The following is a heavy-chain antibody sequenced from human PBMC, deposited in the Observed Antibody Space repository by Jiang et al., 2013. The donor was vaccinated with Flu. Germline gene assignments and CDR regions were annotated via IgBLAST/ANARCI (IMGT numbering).Heavy chain of an antibody. J-gene: IGHJ5*02. Sequence: GLVWVSRINSDGSTTSYADSVKGRFTISRDNAKNTLNLQMNSLRAEDTAVYYCGRGGGGGHWFDPWGQGNPGHRLL. D-gene: IGHD3-16*01. CDR3: GRGGGGGHWFDP. V-gene: IGHV3-74*01. CDR2: INSDGSTT.